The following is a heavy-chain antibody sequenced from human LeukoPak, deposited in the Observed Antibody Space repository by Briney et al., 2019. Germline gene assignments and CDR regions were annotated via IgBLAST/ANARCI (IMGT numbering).Heavy chain of an antibody. CDR2: IYSGGST. CDR1: GFTFSSYA. CDR3: ARGVVVVPAALGAFDF. J-gene: IGHJ3*01. Sequence: GGSLRLSCAASGFTFSSYAMSWVRQAPGKGLEWVSIIYSGGSTYYADSVKGRLTISRDNSKNTLYLQMNSLRAEDTALYYCARGVVVVPAALGAFDFWGQGTMVTVSS. D-gene: IGHD2-2*01. V-gene: IGHV3-53*01.